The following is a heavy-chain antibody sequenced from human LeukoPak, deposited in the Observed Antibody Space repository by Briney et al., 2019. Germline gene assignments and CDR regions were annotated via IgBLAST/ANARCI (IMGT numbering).Heavy chain of an antibody. CDR3: ARASTTVPNLLDH. D-gene: IGHD4-17*01. CDR1: GFSFSTYG. V-gene: IGHV3-33*01. CDR2: IWYDGSNK. Sequence: GGSLRLSCAASGFSFSTYGMHWVRQAPGKGLEWVAIIWYDGSNKYYADSVKGRFTISRDNSKNTLYLQTSSLRAEDTAVYYCARASTTVPNLLDHWGRGTLVTVSS. J-gene: IGHJ4*02.